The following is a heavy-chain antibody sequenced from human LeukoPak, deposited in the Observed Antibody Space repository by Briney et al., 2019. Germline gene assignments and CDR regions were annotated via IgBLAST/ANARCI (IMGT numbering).Heavy chain of an antibody. CDR1: GGTFSSYA. J-gene: IGHJ4*02. V-gene: IGHV1-69*13. Sequence: SVKVSCTASGGTFSSYAISWVRQAPGQGLEWMGGIIPIFGTANYAQKFQGRVTITADESTSTAYMELSSLRSEDTAVYYCAREECSGGSCSFDYWGQGTLVTVSS. D-gene: IGHD2-15*01. CDR2: IIPIFGTA. CDR3: AREECSGGSCSFDY.